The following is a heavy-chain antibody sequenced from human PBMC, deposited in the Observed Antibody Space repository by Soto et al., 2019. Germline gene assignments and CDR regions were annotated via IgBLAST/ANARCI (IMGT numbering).Heavy chain of an antibody. CDR2: ISGSGGST. J-gene: IGHJ4*02. D-gene: IGHD3-9*01. CDR3: AKSNDILTGYYLLDY. V-gene: IGHV3-23*01. CDR1: GFTFSSYA. Sequence: GGSLRLSCAASGFTFSSYAMSWVLQAPGKGLEWVSAISGSGGSTYYADSVKGRFTISRDNSKNTLYLQMSSLRAEDTAVYYCAKSNDILTGYYLLDYWGQVTLVTVSS.